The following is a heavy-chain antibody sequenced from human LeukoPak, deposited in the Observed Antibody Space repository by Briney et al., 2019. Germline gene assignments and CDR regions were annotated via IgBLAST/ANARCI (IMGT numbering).Heavy chain of an antibody. CDR3: ARAYDSSWHNFDY. Sequence: PGGSLRLSCAASGFTLSSFTMHWVWHNPGKGLEWVAVISYDESQKWYADSVKGRFTISRDISKNTLYLEMDSLRGEDTAVYYCARAYDSSWHNFDYWGQGSLVTVSS. V-gene: IGHV3-30-3*01. CDR1: GFTLSSFT. CDR2: ISYDESQK. J-gene: IGHJ4*02. D-gene: IGHD6-13*01.